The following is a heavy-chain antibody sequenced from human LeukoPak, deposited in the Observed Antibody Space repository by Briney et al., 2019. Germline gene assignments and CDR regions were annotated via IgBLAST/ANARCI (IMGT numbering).Heavy chain of an antibody. V-gene: IGHV4-30-2*01. CDR3: ARGGYSYGYSGIDY. CDR2: IYHSGST. CDR1: GGSISSGGYS. J-gene: IGHJ4*02. Sequence: SQTLSLTCAVSGGSISSGGYSWSWIRQPPGKGLEWIGYIYHSGSTYYNPSLKSRVTISVDRSKNQFPLKLSSVTAADTAVYYCARGGYSYGYSGIDYWGQGTLVTVSS. D-gene: IGHD5-18*01.